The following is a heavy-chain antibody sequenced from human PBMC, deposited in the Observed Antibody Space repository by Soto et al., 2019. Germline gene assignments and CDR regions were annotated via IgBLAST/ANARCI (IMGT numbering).Heavy chain of an antibody. D-gene: IGHD1-20*01. J-gene: IGHJ4*02. CDR3: ARGITLPTPLDY. CDR1: AYTYTSYA. CDR2: INAGNGNT. Sequence: GASVQVSCKASAYTYTSYAMHWVRQDPGQRLEWMGWINAGNGNTKYSQKFQGRVTITRDASASTAYMELSSLRSEDTAVYYCARGITLPTPLDYWGQGTLVTVSS. V-gene: IGHV1-3*01.